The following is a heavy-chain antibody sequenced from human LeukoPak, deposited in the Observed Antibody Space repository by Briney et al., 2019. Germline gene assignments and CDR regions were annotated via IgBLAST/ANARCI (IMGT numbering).Heavy chain of an antibody. CDR3: ARDSVTTIVVPYDF. D-gene: IGHD3-22*01. V-gene: IGHV3-7*01. CDR1: GFTFSNYW. J-gene: IGHJ4*02. CDR2: MNQDGSHI. Sequence: GGSLRLSCAASGFTFSNYWMSWVRQAPGKGLEWVANMNQDGSHIYYVDSVKGRFTISRDNAKNSLYLQLDSLRAEDTAVYYCARDSVTTIVVPYDFWGQGTLLTVSS.